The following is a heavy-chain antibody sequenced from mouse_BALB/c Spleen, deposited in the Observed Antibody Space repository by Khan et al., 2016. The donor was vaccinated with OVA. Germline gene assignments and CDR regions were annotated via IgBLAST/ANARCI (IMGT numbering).Heavy chain of an antibody. CDR3: ARYYGNYGWYFDV. CDR2: IWTGGST. J-gene: IGHJ1*01. CDR1: GFSLTSYG. V-gene: IGHV2-9*02. D-gene: IGHD2-1*01. Sequence: VELVESGPGLVAPSQSLSITCTVSGFSLTSYGVHWVRQPPGKGLEWLGVIWTGGSTNYNSALMSRLSISKDNSKSQVFLKMNSLQTDDTAMYYCARYYGNYGWYFDVWGAGTTVTVSS.